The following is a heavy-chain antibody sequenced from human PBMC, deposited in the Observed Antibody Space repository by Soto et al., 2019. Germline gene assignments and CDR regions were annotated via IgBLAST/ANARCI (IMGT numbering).Heavy chain of an antibody. CDR2: IYPCNSNT. Sequence: PRESLKISCNVSGYCFSIHWVAWLLQMRGKVLEWVGIIYPCNSNTMYSPSFQGQVTVSADTGLSTTYLQWDTLKPSDTAIYFCASDSHCDGGNCPMGGFDMWGQGTMVTVSS. CDR3: ASDSHCDGGNCPMGGFDM. D-gene: IGHD2-15*01. CDR1: GYCFSIHW. V-gene: IGHV5-51*01. J-gene: IGHJ3*02.